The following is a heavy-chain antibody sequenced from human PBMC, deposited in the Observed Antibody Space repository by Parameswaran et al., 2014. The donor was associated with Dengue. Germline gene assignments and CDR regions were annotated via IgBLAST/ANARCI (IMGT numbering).Heavy chain of an antibody. CDR1: GGPIGSYY. J-gene: IGHJ4*02. V-gene: IGHV4-59*01. Sequence: SETLSLTCTVSGGPIGSYYWSWIRQPPGKGLEWIGYIYYSGSTNYNPSLKSRVTISVDTSKNQFSLKLSSVTAADTAVYYCARLYDYTADFDYWGQGTLVTVSS. D-gene: IGHD3-16*02. CDR3: ARLYDYTADFDY. CDR2: IYYSGST.